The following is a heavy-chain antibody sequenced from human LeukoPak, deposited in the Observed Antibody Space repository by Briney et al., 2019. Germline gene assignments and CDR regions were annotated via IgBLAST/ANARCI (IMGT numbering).Heavy chain of an antibody. D-gene: IGHD1-26*01. J-gene: IGHJ4*02. V-gene: IGHV3-7*01. CDR1: GFTFSSYW. Sequence: GGSLRLSCAASGFTFSSYWMSWVRQAPRKGLEWVANIKQDGSEKYYVDSVKGRFTISRDNAKNSLYLQMNSLRAEDTAVYYCARAYQLQWELFGSEDTGGPFDYWGQRTLVTVSS. CDR2: IKQDGSEK. CDR3: ARAYQLQWELFGSEDTGGPFDY.